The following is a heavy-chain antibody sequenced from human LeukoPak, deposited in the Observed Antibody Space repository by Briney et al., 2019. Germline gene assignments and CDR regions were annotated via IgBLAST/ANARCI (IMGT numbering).Heavy chain of an antibody. CDR1: GGSFSGYC. V-gene: IGHV4-34*01. J-gene: IGHJ5*02. D-gene: IGHD1-26*01. CDR2: INHSGST. Sequence: PSETLSLTCAVYGGSFSGYCWSWIRQPPGKGLEWIGEINHSGSTNYNPSLKSRVTISVDTSKNQFSLKLSSVTAADTAVYYCARIRGWADPWGQGTLVTVSS. CDR3: ARIRGWADP.